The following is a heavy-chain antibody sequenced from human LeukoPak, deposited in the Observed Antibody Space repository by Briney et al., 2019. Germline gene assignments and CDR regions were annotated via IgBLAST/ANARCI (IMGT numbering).Heavy chain of an antibody. CDR2: IFYVGST. J-gene: IGHJ3*02. CDR3: AGDYYDSRGEAFDI. D-gene: IGHD3-22*01. CDR1: GDSIGSHY. V-gene: IGHV4-59*11. Sequence: SETLSLTCTVSGDSIGSHYWSWIRQPPGKGLEWIGYIFYVGSTNYNPSLKSRVTISVDTSKNQFSLKLSSVTAADTAVYYCAGDYYDSRGEAFDIWGQGTMVTVSS.